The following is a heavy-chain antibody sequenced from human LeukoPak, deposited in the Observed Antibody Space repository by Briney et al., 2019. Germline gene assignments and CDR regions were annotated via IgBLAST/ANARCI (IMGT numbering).Heavy chain of an antibody. CDR3: AKDIGDSELNDYMDV. D-gene: IGHD6-13*01. V-gene: IGHV3-9*01. Sequence: PGGSLRLSCAASGFTFSSYGMSWVRQAPGKGLEWVSGISWNSGSIGYADSVKGRFTISRDNAKNSLYLQMNSLRAEDTALYYCAKDIGDSELNDYMDVWGKGTTVTISS. CDR1: GFTFSSYG. J-gene: IGHJ6*03. CDR2: ISWNSGSI.